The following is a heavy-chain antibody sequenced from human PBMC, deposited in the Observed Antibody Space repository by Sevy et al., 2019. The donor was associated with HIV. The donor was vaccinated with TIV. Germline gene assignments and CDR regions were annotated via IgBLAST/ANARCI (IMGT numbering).Heavy chain of an antibody. CDR1: GFTFKNHA. Sequence: GGSLRLSCAASGFTFKNHAMSWVRQAPGKGLEWVSAISARGTSTYYTDSVKGRFTISRDDSKNTLYLQMNSLRAEDTAVYYCAKGLFEATGDFDYWGQGALVTVSS. J-gene: IGHJ4*02. CDR2: ISARGTST. CDR3: AKGLFEATGDFDY. V-gene: IGHV3-23*01. D-gene: IGHD3-3*01.